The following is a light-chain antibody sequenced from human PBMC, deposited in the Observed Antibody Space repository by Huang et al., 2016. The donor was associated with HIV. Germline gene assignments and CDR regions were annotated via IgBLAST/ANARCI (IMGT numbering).Light chain of an antibody. J-gene: IGKJ1*01. V-gene: IGKV1-33*01. CDR3: QQYDGLPPWT. CDR2: DAS. CDR1: QDMARF. Sequence: DIQMTQSPSSLSASIGDKVTITCQATQDMARFLNWYQQKPGQAPKLLIYDASTLQTGVPSRFSGSGSGTDFSFTISSLQPEDIATYYCQQYDGLPPWTFGQGTKVEIQ.